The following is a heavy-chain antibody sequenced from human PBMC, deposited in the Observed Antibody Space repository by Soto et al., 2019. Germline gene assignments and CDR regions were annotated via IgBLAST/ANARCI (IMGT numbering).Heavy chain of an antibody. CDR2: FSGRDATT. D-gene: IGHD1-26*01. Sequence: EVQLSESRGGLVQPGGSLRLSCTASGFTFSSYTMSWVRQAPGKGLEWVSSFSGRDATTYYADSVKGRFTISRDNSKNTVYLQMNSLRAEDTALYFCVRTIVGATKGGWFDPWGQGALVTVSS. V-gene: IGHV3-23*01. CDR3: VRTIVGATKGGWFDP. CDR1: GFTFSSYT. J-gene: IGHJ5*02.